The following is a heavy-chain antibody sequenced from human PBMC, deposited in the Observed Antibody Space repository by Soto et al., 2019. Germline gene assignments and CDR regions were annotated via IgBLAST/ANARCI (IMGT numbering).Heavy chain of an antibody. D-gene: IGHD6-19*01. Sequence: ASVKVSCKASGYTFTSYYMHWVRQAPGQGLEWMGIINPSGGNTSYAQKFQGRVTMTRDTSTSTVYMELSSLRSEDTAVYYCAREGAVAGSFGYWGQGTLVTVSS. CDR1: GYTFTSYY. J-gene: IGHJ4*02. CDR3: AREGAVAGSFGY. V-gene: IGHV1-46*01. CDR2: INPSGGNT.